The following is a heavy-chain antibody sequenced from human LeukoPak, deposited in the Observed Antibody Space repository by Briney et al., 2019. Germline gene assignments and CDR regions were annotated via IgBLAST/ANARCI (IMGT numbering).Heavy chain of an antibody. CDR2: INGDSSHI. D-gene: IGHD2-2*01. CDR1: GFTFSAYA. Sequence: GGSLRLSCAASGFTFSAYAIAWVRQAPGKGLEWVSSINGDSSHIYYADSVKGRFTIARDNAKNSLHLQMNSLRAEDTAVYYCARLTCDSTSCYGKYYFDHWGQGTLVTVSS. CDR3: ARLTCDSTSCYGKYYFDH. V-gene: IGHV3-21*01. J-gene: IGHJ4*02.